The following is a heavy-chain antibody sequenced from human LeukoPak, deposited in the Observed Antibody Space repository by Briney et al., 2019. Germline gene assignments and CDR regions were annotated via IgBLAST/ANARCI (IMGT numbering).Heavy chain of an antibody. V-gene: IGHV1-2*02. CDR1: GYTFTGYY. CDR3: ARDVVGATHWFDP. CDR2: INPNSGGT. D-gene: IGHD1-26*01. J-gene: IGHJ5*02. Sequence: ASVKVSCKASGYTFTGYYMHWVRQAPGQGLEWMGWINPNSGGTNYAQKFQGRVTMTRDTSISTAYMELSRLRSDDTAVYYCARDVVGATHWFDPWGQGTLVTVSS.